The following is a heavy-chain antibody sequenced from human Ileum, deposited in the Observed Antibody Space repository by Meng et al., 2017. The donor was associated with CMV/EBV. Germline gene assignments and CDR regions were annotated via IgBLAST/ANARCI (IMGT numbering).Heavy chain of an antibody. CDR1: FSGYY. V-gene: IGHV1-2*02. Sequence: FSGYYMHWVRQAPGQGLEWMGWINPNSGGTNYAQKFQGRVTMTRDTSIGTAYMELSRLRSDDTAVYYCARGDLGYCSGGTCYPAFHYWGQGTLVTVSS. J-gene: IGHJ4*02. CDR3: ARGDLGYCSGGTCYPAFHY. CDR2: INPNSGGT. D-gene: IGHD2-15*01.